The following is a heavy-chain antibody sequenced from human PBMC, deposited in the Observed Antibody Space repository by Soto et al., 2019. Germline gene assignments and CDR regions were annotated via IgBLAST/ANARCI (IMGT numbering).Heavy chain of an antibody. J-gene: IGHJ5*02. D-gene: IGHD1-26*01. Sequence: SETLSLTCTVSGGSISSYYWGWIRQPPGKGLEWIGNIYYSGSTYYNPSLKSRITISVDTSKNHFSLNLRSVTAADTAVYYCAAGRGSHHHWGQGTMVNVSS. CDR2: IYYSGST. CDR1: GGSISSYY. CDR3: AAGRGSHHH. V-gene: IGHV4-39*02.